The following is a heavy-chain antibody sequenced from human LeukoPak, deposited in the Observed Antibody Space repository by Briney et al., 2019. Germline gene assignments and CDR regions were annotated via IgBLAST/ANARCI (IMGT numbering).Heavy chain of an antibody. Sequence: GGSLRLSCAASGFTFSNASMSWVRQAPGKGLEWVGRIKSKTDGGTTDYAAPVKGRFTISRDDSKNTLYLQMNSLKTEDTAVYYCTPTGDYYDILTGYFPLDYWGQGTLVTVSS. J-gene: IGHJ4*02. CDR2: IKSKTDGGTT. CDR3: TPTGDYYDILTGYFPLDY. D-gene: IGHD3-9*01. V-gene: IGHV3-15*01. CDR1: GFTFSNAS.